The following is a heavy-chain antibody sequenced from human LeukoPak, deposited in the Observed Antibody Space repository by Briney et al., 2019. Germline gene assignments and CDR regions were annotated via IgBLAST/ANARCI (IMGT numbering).Heavy chain of an antibody. CDR2: ISGSGYNT. Sequence: GGSLRLSCAASGFAFDTYGMTWARQAPGKGLEWVSSISGSGYNTYYADSVKGRFTISRDNSKNTLYLQMNSLRAEDTAVYYCAKDGGAPYGMDVWGQGTTVTVSS. D-gene: IGHD2-15*01. CDR3: AKDGGAPYGMDV. J-gene: IGHJ6*02. V-gene: IGHV3-23*01. CDR1: GFAFDTYG.